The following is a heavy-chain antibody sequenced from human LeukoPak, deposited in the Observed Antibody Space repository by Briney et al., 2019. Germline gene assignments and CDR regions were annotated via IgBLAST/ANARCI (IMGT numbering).Heavy chain of an antibody. CDR2: IYYSGST. D-gene: IGHD2-15*01. CDR3: ARDPSYCSGGSCYGVGYGMDV. J-gene: IGHJ6*02. Sequence: PSETLSLTCTVSGGSISSYYWSWIRQPPGKGLEWIGYIYYSGSTNYNPSLKSRVTISVDTSKNQFSLKLSSVTAADTAVYYCARDPSYCSGGSCYGVGYGMDVWGQGTTVTASS. CDR1: GGSISSYY. V-gene: IGHV4-59*01.